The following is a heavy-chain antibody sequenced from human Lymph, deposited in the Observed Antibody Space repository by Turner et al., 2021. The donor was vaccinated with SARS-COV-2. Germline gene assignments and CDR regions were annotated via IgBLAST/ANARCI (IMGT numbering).Heavy chain of an antibody. CDR2: ISGSGGTT. CDR3: AKDRFTLSSGWEDY. Sequence: EVKLLESGGCLVHPGGSLRLSCAASGFTFSSYAMSWVRQAPGKGLECVSGISGSGGTTHYADSVKGRFTISRDNSKNTLYLQMNSLRAEDTAVYYCAKDRFTLSSGWEDYWGQGTLVTVSS. CDR1: GFTFSSYA. J-gene: IGHJ4*02. D-gene: IGHD6-19*01. V-gene: IGHV3-23*01.